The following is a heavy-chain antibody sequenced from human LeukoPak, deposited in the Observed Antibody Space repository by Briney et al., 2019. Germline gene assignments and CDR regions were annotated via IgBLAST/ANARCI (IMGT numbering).Heavy chain of an antibody. V-gene: IGHV1-46*01. CDR2: INPSGGST. Sequence: ASVKVSCKASGYTFTSYYMHWVRQAPGQGLEWMGIINPSGGSTSYAQKFQGRVTMTRDTSTSTVYMELSSLRSEDTAVYYCARDQFYDNSGYLEYYFDYWGQGTLVTVSS. CDR1: GYTFTSYY. J-gene: IGHJ4*02. D-gene: IGHD3-22*01. CDR3: ARDQFYDNSGYLEYYFDY.